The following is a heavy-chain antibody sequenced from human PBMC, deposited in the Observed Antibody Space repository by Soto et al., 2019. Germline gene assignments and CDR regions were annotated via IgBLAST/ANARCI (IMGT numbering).Heavy chain of an antibody. Sequence: NPSETLSLTCTVSGGSISSGGYYWSWIRQHPGKGLEWIGYIYYSGSTYYNPSLKSRVTISVDTSKNQFSLKLSSVTAADTAVYYCARAVGSNPTNYYDSSGYCYIYFDYWGQGTLVTVSS. V-gene: IGHV4-31*03. D-gene: IGHD3-22*01. J-gene: IGHJ4*02. CDR2: IYYSGST. CDR3: ARAVGSNPTNYYDSSGYCYIYFDY. CDR1: GGSISSGGYY.